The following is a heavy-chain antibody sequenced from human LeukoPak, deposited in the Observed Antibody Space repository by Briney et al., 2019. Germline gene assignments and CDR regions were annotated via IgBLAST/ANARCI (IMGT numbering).Heavy chain of an antibody. V-gene: IGHV4-39*07. D-gene: IGHD6-25*01. CDR3: ARGGTGYIDY. CDR1: GGSITISDYY. J-gene: IGHJ4*02. Sequence: PSETLSLTCVVSGGSITISDYYWGWIRQPPGEGLEWIGEVHLSGRTHYNPSLESRVTMSVDMSENHISLRLTSVTAADTAVYYCARGGTGYIDYWGQGTLVTVSS. CDR2: VHLSGRT.